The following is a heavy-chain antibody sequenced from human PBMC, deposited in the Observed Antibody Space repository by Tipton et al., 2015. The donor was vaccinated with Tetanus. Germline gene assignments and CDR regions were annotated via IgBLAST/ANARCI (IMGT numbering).Heavy chain of an antibody. Sequence: TLSLTCTVSGGSISSYYWSWIRQPPGKGLEWIGYIYYSGSTKYNPSLKSRVTISVDTSKNQFSLKLSSVTAADTAVYYCARGYYYDSSGYYFGNAFDIWGQGTMVTVSS. V-gene: IGHV4-59*01. J-gene: IGHJ3*02. CDR3: ARGYYYDSSGYYFGNAFDI. CDR1: GGSISSYY. CDR2: IYYSGST. D-gene: IGHD3-22*01.